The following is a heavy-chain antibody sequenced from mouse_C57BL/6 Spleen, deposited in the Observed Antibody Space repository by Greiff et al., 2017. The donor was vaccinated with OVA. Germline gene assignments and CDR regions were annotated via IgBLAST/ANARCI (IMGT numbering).Heavy chain of an antibody. CDR3: ARESSKGTWFAY. J-gene: IGHJ3*01. CDR2: INSAGSST. Sequence: EVKVVESEGGLVQPGSSMKLSCTASGFTFSDYYMAWVRQVPEKGLEWVANINSAGSSTYYLDSLKSRFIISRDNAKNILYLQMSSLKSEDTATYYCARESSKGTWFAYWGQGTLVTVSA. D-gene: IGHD2-5*01. CDR1: GFTFSDYY. V-gene: IGHV5-16*01.